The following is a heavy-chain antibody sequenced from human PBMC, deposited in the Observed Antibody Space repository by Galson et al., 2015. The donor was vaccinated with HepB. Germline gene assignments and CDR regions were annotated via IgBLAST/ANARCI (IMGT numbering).Heavy chain of an antibody. CDR1: GFTFSGSA. D-gene: IGHD6-13*01. CDR2: IRSKATNYAA. V-gene: IGHV3-73*01. Sequence: SLRLSCAAYGFTFSGSAIHWVRQASGRGPEWIGHIRSKATNYAALYVPSLEGRFTISRDDSKNMAYLHMRSLKTYDTAVYYCVRSGDFSGYSSRWGQGTLVTVSS. CDR3: VRSGDFSGYSSR. J-gene: IGHJ4*02.